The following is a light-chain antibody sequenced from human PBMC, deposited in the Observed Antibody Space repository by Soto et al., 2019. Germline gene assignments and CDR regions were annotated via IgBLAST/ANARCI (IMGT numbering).Light chain of an antibody. V-gene: IGKV3-15*01. Sequence: EIVMTQSPATLSVSQGERATLSCRASQSVSSNLAWYQQKPGQAPRLLIYGASTRATGIPARFSGSGSGTEFILTITSLQSEDSAVYYCQEYGTAPLTFGPGTNVDIK. CDR1: QSVSSN. J-gene: IGKJ3*01. CDR3: QEYGTAPLT. CDR2: GAS.